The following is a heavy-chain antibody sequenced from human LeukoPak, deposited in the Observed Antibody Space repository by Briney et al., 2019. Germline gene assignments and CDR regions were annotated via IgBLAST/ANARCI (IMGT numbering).Heavy chain of an antibody. V-gene: IGHV3-7*03. J-gene: IGHJ4*02. D-gene: IGHD6-19*01. Sequence: GGSLRLSCAASGFNFRDHWMDWVRQAPGKGLEWVGHIKTDGSETYYLDSLRGRFSISRDNTNNALCLQMNSLRVEDTAVYYCVKNNGWFHLAQWGQGTLVTVSS. CDR1: GFNFRDHW. CDR3: VKNNGWFHLAQ. CDR2: IKTDGSET.